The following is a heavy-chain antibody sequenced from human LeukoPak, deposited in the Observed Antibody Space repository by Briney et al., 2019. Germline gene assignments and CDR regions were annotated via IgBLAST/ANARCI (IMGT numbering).Heavy chain of an antibody. CDR1: GFTFSTYT. J-gene: IGHJ5*01. CDR3: ARVFDC. V-gene: IGHV3-48*01. Sequence: XGSLXXSXAASGFTFSTYTMNWVRQAPGKGLEGGSYISSSSTTIYYADSVKGRFTISRDNAKNSLYLQMHSLRAEDTAVYYCARVFDCWGQGALVTVSS. CDR2: ISSSSTTI.